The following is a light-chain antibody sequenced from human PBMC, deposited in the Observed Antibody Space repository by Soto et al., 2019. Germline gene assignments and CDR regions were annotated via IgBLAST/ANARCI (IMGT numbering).Light chain of an antibody. CDR2: EVN. J-gene: IGLJ2*01. CDR1: SSDVGGYNY. V-gene: IGLV2-8*01. CDR3: CSYAGTYPFVV. Sequence: QSALTQPPSASGSPGQSVAISCTGTSSDVGGYNYVSWYQQHPGKAPKLMIYEVNKRPSGVPDRFSGSKSGNTASLTVSGLQAEDEADYYCCSYAGTYPFVVFGGGTKLTVL.